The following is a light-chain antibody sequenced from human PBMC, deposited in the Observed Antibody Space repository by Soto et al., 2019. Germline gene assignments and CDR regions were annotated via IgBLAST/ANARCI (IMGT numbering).Light chain of an antibody. V-gene: IGLV2-23*03. CDR2: EGS. CDR3: CSYAGSSTFPYV. J-gene: IGLJ1*01. Sequence: QSALTQPASVSGSPGQAITISCTATSSDVGSYNLVSWYQQHPGKAPKLMIYEGSKRPSGVSNRFSGSKSGNTASLTISGLQAEDEAVYYCCSYAGSSTFPYVFGTGTKLTVL. CDR1: SSDVGSYNL.